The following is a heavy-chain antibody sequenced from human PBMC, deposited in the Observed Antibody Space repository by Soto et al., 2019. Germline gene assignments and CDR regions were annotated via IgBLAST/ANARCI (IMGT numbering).Heavy chain of an antibody. CDR1: GGNFVGHY. CDR2: INHSGST. J-gene: IGHJ4*02. D-gene: IGHD2-8*02. V-gene: IGHV4-34*01. Sequence: LETLCDRRAVVGGNFVGHYCTWIRQPPGTGLEWLGQINHSGSTNYNPSLKSRVTISVDTSKNQFSLKLTSVTAADTAVYYCARHKITGLLDYWGQGTPVTVSS. CDR3: ARHKITGLLDY.